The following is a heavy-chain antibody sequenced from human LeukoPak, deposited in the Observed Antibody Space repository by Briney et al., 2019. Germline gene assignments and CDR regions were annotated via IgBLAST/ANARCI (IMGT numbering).Heavy chain of an antibody. CDR3: ARHGGDYCSGGRCPYYNYHMDV. Sequence: PGGSLRLSCGASGFIFTRYVMNWVRHVPGKGLEWLGEINDSGNTNRNPSLKSRLTISMDMSKTQFSLKLSSVTAADTAIYYCARHGGDYCSGGRCPYYNYHMDVWGKGTTVTVSS. CDR2: INDSGNT. V-gene: IGHV4-34*01. D-gene: IGHD2-15*01. CDR1: GFIFTRYV. J-gene: IGHJ6*03.